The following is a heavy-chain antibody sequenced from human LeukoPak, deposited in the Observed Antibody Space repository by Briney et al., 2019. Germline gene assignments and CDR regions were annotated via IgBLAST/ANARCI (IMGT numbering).Heavy chain of an antibody. CDR2: VSWTSGSI. Sequence: SGGSLRLSCAASGFTFDAYAMHWVRQAPGKGLEWVSGVSWTSGSIGYADSVKGRFTISRDNAKNSLYLQMNSLRPEDTAFYYCAKDAAQVVGRYYFDYWGQGTLVTVSS. CDR3: AKDAAQVVGRYYFDY. V-gene: IGHV3-9*01. D-gene: IGHD2-15*01. CDR1: GFTFDAYA. J-gene: IGHJ4*02.